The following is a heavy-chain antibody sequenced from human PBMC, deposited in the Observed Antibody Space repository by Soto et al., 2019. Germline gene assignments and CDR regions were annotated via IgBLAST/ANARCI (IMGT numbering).Heavy chain of an antibody. CDR1: GFTFSSYA. D-gene: IGHD3-16*02. V-gene: IGHV3-23*01. J-gene: IGHJ4*02. Sequence: GGSLRLSCAASGFTFSSYAMSWVRQAPGKGLEWVSAISGSGGSTYYADSVKGRFTISRDKSKNTLYLQMNSLRAEDTAVYYCAKSSHYVWGSYRYYFDYWGQGTLVTVSS. CDR3: AKSSHYVWGSYRYYFDY. CDR2: ISGSGGST.